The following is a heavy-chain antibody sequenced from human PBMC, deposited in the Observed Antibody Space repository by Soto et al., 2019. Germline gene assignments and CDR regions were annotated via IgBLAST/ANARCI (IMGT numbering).Heavy chain of an antibody. V-gene: IGHV4-61*01. D-gene: IGHD5-12*01. CDR1: GGSVSSGSFY. Sequence: SETLSLTCTVSGGSVSSGSFYWSWIRRPPGKGLEWIGYFYDSGSTNYNPSLRSRVTMSVDTSKNQFSPKLSSVTAADTAVYYCAASAPPATNYYYAMDVWGQGTTVTVSS. CDR2: FYDSGST. CDR3: AASAPPATNYYYAMDV. J-gene: IGHJ6*02.